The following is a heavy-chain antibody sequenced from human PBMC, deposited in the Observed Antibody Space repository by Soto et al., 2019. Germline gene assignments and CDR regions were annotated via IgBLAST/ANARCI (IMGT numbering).Heavy chain of an antibody. CDR1: GFSFSAYA. Sequence: EVQLLDSGGGLVQPGGSLRLSCAASGFSFSAYAMSWVRQAPGKGLEWVSSISGRGDTTYYGDSVKGRFTISRDNSKNALYLQMSTLRADDTAVYFCAKVQIAVAANGYGFDYWGQGTQVTVSS. J-gene: IGHJ4*02. CDR3: AKVQIAVAANGYGFDY. V-gene: IGHV3-23*01. D-gene: IGHD6-19*01. CDR2: ISGRGDTT.